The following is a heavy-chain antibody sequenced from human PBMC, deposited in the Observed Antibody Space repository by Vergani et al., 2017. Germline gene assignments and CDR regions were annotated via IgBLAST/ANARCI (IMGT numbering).Heavy chain of an antibody. V-gene: IGHV4-38-2*02. CDR1: GYSISSGYY. CDR3: ARSLEEATMSGDAVDI. D-gene: IGHD5-12*01. CDR2: IYHSGST. Sequence: QVQLQESGPGLVKPSETLSLTCTVSGYSISSGYYWGWLRHPPGKGLEWIGSIYHSGSTYYNPSLKSRVTISVDTSKNQSSLKLSSVTAADTAVYYCARSLEEATMSGDAVDIWGQGTMVTVSS. J-gene: IGHJ3*02.